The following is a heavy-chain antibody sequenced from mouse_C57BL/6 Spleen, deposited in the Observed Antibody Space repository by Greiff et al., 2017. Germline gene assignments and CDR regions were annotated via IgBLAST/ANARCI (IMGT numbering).Heavy chain of an antibody. CDR3: ARAGDSPWFVY. CDR2: IYPGDGDT. Sequence: QVQLKESGAELVKPGASVKISCKASGYAFSSYWMNWVKQRPGTGLEWIGQIYPGDGDTNYNGKFKGKATLTADKSSSTAYMQLSSLTSEDSAVYFCARAGDSPWFVYWGQGTLVTVSA. CDR1: GYAFSSYW. V-gene: IGHV1-80*01. D-gene: IGHD3-3*01. J-gene: IGHJ3*01.